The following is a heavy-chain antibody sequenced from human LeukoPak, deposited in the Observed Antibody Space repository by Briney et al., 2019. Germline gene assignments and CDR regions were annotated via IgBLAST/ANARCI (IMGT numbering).Heavy chain of an antibody. CDR1: GFTFSSYS. CDR3: ARGRRDYDFWRGYLNKRFDP. CDR2: ISSSSSTI. Sequence: PGGSLRLSCAASGFTFSSYSMNWVRQALGKGLEWASYISSSSSTIYYADSVKGRFTISRDNAKNSLYLQMNSLRAADTAVYYCARGRRDYDFWRGYLNKRFDPWGQGTLVTVSS. J-gene: IGHJ5*02. D-gene: IGHD3-3*01. V-gene: IGHV3-48*01.